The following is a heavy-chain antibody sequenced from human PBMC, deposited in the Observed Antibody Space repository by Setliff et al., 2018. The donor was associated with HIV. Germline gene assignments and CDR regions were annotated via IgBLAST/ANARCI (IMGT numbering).Heavy chain of an antibody. CDR3: AREDALTQQFDS. D-gene: IGHD6-13*01. J-gene: IGHJ4*02. CDR1: GGSVNSGDYY. Sequence: SETLSLTCTVSGGSVNSGDYYWTWIRQHPGKGLEWLGYIYYSGSTFYNPSLTSRGVISMDTSKNQFSLKLNSVTVADTAVYFCAREDALTQQFDSWGQGTLVTVSS. V-gene: IGHV4-31*03. CDR2: IYYSGST.